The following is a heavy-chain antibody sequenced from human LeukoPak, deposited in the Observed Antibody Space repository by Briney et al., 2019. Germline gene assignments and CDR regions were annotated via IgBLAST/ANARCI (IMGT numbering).Heavy chain of an antibody. CDR2: IYHSGST. J-gene: IGHJ4*02. CDR3: ASYYYGSGSYYEIPFDY. D-gene: IGHD3-10*01. V-gene: IGHV4-4*02. CDR1: GGSISSSNW. Sequence: PSETLSLTCAVSGGSISSSNWWSWVRQPPGKGLEWIGEIYHSGSTNYNPSLKSRVTISVDKSKNQFSLKLSSVTAADTAVYYCASYYYGSGSYYEIPFDYWGQGTLVTVSS.